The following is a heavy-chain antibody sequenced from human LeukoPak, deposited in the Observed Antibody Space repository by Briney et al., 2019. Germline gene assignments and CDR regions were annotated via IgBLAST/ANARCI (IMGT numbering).Heavy chain of an antibody. D-gene: IGHD6-19*01. J-gene: IGHJ4*02. Sequence: PGGSLRLSCVASGYPFSSYSMNWIRQAPGKGLEWVSYISVSGGVRSYADSVKGRFTISRDDARNSLYLQMNSLRAEDTAVYYCAKDIRAVAGTLFDYWGQGTLVTVSS. CDR3: AKDIRAVAGTLFDY. CDR2: ISVSGGVR. CDR1: GYPFSSYS. V-gene: IGHV3-48*01.